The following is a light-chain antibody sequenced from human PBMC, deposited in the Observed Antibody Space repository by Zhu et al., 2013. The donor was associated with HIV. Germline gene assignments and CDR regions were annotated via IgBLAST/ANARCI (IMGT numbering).Light chain of an antibody. Sequence: SYELTQPPSVSVSPGQTVSITCSGDKLGDKYACWYQQKPGQSTVLVIYQDSNRPSGIPERFSGSNSGNTATLTISGTQAMDEADFYCQAWDINTMVFGGGTKLTVL. J-gene: IGLJ2*01. V-gene: IGLV3-1*01. CDR3: QAWDINTMV. CDR2: QDS. CDR1: KLGDKY.